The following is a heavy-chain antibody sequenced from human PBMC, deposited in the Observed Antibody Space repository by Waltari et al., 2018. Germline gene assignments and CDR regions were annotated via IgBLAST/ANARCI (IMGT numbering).Heavy chain of an antibody. V-gene: IGHV1-8*01. CDR3: ARGVVVPAAIPYNWFDP. CDR2: MNPNSGNT. D-gene: IGHD2-2*01. Sequence: QVQLVQSGAEVKKPGASVKVSCKASGYTFTSYDINWVRQAPGQGLEWMGWMNPNSGNTGYAQKFQGRVTMTRNTSISTAYMELSSLRSEDTAVYYCARGVVVPAAIPYNWFDPWGQGTLVTVSS. CDR1: GYTFTSYD. J-gene: IGHJ5*02.